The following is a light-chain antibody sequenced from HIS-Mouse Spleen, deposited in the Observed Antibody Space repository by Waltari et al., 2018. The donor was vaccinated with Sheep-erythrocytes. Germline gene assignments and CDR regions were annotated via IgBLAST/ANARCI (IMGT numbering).Light chain of an antibody. J-gene: IGLJ2*01. CDR3: SSYTSSSTQV. Sequence: QSALTQPASVSGSPGQSITISCTGTSIDVGGYNYVSWYQQHPGKAPKLMIYEVSNRPSGVSNRFSGSKAGNTASLTISGLQAEDEADYYCSSYTSSSTQVFGGGTKLTVL. CDR1: SIDVGGYNY. CDR2: EVS. V-gene: IGLV2-14*01.